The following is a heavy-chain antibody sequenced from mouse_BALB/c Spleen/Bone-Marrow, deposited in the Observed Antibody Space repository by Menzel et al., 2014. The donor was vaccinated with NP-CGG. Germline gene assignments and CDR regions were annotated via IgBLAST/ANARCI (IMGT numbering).Heavy chain of an antibody. CDR1: GFTFSDYY. CDR3: ARFYYSGSSYFDV. CDR2: ISDGGSYT. Sequence: EVKLVESGGGLVKPGGSLKLSCAASGFTFSDYYMYWVRQTPEKRLEWVATISDGGSYTYYPDSVKGRFTISRDNAKNNLYLQMSSLKSEDTAMYYCARFYYSGSSYFDVWGAGTTVTVSS. D-gene: IGHD1-1*01. J-gene: IGHJ1*01. V-gene: IGHV5-4*02.